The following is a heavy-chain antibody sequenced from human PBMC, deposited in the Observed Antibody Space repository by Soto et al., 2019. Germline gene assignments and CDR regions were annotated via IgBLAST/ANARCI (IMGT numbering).Heavy chain of an antibody. CDR2: ISWNSGSI. Sequence: EVQLVESGGGLVQPGSSLRLSCAASGFTFDDYAMHWVRQAPGKGLEWGSGISWNSGSIGYADSVKGRFTISRDNAKNSLYLQMNSLRAEDTALYYCAKDSGVVAATVDYWGQGTLVTVSS. CDR1: GFTFDDYA. V-gene: IGHV3-9*01. J-gene: IGHJ4*02. CDR3: AKDSGVVAATVDY. D-gene: IGHD2-15*01.